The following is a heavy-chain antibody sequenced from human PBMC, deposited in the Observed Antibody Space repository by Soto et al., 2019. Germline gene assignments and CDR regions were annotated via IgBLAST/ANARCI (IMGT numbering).Heavy chain of an antibody. CDR2: ISSSSSNI. V-gene: IGHV3-21*02. Sequence: EVQLVESGGGLVKPGGSLRLSCAASGFTFSTCSMNWVRQAPGKGLEWVSSISSSSSNIYYVDSVKGRFTISRDNAKNSLYLQMNSLRADDTAVYYCARDNGYDAATLDYWGQGTLVTVSS. D-gene: IGHD5-12*01. CDR3: ARDNGYDAATLDY. CDR1: GFTFSTCS. J-gene: IGHJ4*02.